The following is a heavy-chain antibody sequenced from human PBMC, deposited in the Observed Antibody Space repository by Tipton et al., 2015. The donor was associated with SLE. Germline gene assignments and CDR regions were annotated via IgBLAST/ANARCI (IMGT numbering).Heavy chain of an antibody. D-gene: IGHD4-11*01. Sequence: QSGPEVKKPGSSVKVSCKASGGTFSSYAISWVRQAPGQGLEWMGGIIPIFGTANYAQKFQGRVTITTDESTSTAYMELSSLRSEDTAVYYCARGVTKGFYYYYYMGVWGKGTTVTVSS. V-gene: IGHV1-69*05. CDR1: GGTFSSYA. CDR3: ARGVTKGFYYYYYMGV. CDR2: IIPIFGTA. J-gene: IGHJ6*03.